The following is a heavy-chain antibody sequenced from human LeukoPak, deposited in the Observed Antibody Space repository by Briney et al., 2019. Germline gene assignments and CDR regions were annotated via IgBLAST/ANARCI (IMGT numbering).Heavy chain of an antibody. D-gene: IGHD3-3*01. J-gene: IGHJ4*02. CDR3: AKDSGKRTIPREIFDY. CDR2: IYFSGGT. CDR1: GDSISSSNCY. V-gene: IGHV4-39*02. Sequence: SETLSLTCTVPGDSISSSNCYWGWIRQPPGKGLEWIGSIYFSGGTYYNASLKSRVTISVDTSKNQFSLKLSSVTAADTAVYYCAKDSGKRTIPREIFDYWGQGTLVTVSS.